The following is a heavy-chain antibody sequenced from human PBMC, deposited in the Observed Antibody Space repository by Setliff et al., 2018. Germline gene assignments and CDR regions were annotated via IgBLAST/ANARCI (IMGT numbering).Heavy chain of an antibody. V-gene: IGHV4-39*01. CDR3: ARRGYYYGWGDSNAFDI. D-gene: IGHD3-10*01. J-gene: IGHJ3*02. Sequence: SETLSLTCNVSGGSISSSSYWGWIRQPPGKGLEWIGSIYYSGTTYYNPSLKSRVTISVDTSKNQFSLKLSSVTAADTAVYYCARRGYYYGWGDSNAFDIWGQGTMVTVSS. CDR1: GGSISSSSY. CDR2: IYYSGTT.